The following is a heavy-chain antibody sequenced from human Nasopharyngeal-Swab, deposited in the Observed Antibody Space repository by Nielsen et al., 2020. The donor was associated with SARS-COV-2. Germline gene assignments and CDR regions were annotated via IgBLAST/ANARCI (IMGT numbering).Heavy chain of an antibody. J-gene: IGHJ4*02. CDR3: ARETDYNSGLSTALDY. D-gene: IGHD6-19*01. CDR2: IGSSSNTI. V-gene: IGHV3-48*03. Sequence: GESLKISCAASGFTFSSYEMNWVRQAPGKGLEWVSYIGSSSNTIYYADSVKGRFTISRDNAKNSLYLQMNSLRGEDTAVYYCARETDYNSGLSTALDYWGQGTLVTVSS. CDR1: GFTFSSYE.